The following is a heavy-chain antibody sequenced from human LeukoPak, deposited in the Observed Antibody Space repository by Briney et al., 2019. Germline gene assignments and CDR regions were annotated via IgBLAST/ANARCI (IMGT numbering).Heavy chain of an antibody. CDR2: INTDTGSP. J-gene: IGHJ4*02. D-gene: IGHD1/OR15-1a*01. Sequence: ASVKVSCKASGGTFSSYAISWVRQVPGKGLEWMGWINTDTGSPAYAQGFTGRFVFSVDTSVTTAYLQINSLKPEDTAFYYCARLGATATRDYWGQGTLVTVSS. CDR1: GGTFSSYA. V-gene: IGHV7-4-1*02. CDR3: ARLGATATRDY.